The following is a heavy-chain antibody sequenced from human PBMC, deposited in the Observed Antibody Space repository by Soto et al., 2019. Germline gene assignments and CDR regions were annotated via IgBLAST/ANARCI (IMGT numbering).Heavy chain of an antibody. CDR1: GFTFSSYA. CDR2: ISGSGGST. J-gene: IGHJ3*02. CDR3: ANAQTHYGDQDDAFDI. Sequence: EVQLLESGGGLVQPGGSLRLSCAASGFTFSSYAMSWVRQAPGKGLEWVSAISGSGGSTYYADSVKGRFTISRDISKNTLYLQMNSLRAEDTAVYYCANAQTHYGDQDDAFDIWGQGTMVTVSS. V-gene: IGHV3-23*01. D-gene: IGHD4-17*01.